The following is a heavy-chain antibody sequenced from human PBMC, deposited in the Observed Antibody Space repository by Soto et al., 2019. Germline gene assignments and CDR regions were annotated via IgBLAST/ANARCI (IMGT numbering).Heavy chain of an antibody. CDR3: AGGGVRGVITRTRDYYGMDV. J-gene: IGHJ6*02. CDR2: IYPGDSDT. Sequence: GESLKISCQRSGYSFTSYWIGWVRQMPGKGLEWMGIIYPGDSDTRYSPSFQGQVTISADKSISTAYLQWSSLKASDTAMYYCAGGGVRGVITRTRDYYGMDVWGQGT. V-gene: IGHV5-51*01. CDR1: GYSFTSYW. D-gene: IGHD3-10*01.